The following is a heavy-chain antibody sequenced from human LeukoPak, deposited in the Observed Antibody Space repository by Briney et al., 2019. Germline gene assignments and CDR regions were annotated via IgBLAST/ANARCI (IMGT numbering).Heavy chain of an antibody. D-gene: IGHD1-7*01. J-gene: IGHJ3*02. CDR2: INHNGST. CDR3: ARCPSELMDAFDI. CDR1: GGSFSGYY. Sequence: SQTLSLTCAVYGGSFSGYYWSWIRQPPGKGLEWIGEINHNGSTNYNPSLKSRVTISVDTSKNQLIIKLSSVDAADTAVYYCARCPSELMDAFDIWGQGTMVTVSS. V-gene: IGHV4-34*01.